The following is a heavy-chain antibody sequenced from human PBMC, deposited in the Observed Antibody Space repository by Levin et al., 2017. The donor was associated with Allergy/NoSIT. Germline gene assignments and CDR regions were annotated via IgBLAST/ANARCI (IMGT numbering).Heavy chain of an antibody. V-gene: IGHV3-74*01. Sequence: GESLKISCAASGFTFSSYWMHWVRQAPGKGLVWVSRINSDGSSTSYADSVKGRFTISRDNAKNTLYLQMNSLRAEDTAVYYCAREGYRGIVVVPAAMDYWGQGTLVTVSS. CDR3: AREGYRGIVVVPAAMDY. J-gene: IGHJ4*02. CDR2: INSDGSST. D-gene: IGHD2-2*01. CDR1: GFTFSSYW.